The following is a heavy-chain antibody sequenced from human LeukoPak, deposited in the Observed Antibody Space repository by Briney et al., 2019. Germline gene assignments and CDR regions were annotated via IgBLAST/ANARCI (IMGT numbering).Heavy chain of an antibody. D-gene: IGHD3-10*01. CDR3: AKEIYGSGSSFDY. CDR1: RFTFSNFA. Sequence: GGSLRLSCAASRFTFSNFAMSWVRQAPGKGLEWVSAISGSGGSTYYADSVKGRFTISRDNSKNTLYLQMNSLRAEDTAVYYCAKEIYGSGSSFDYWGQGTLVTVSS. V-gene: IGHV3-23*01. CDR2: ISGSGGST. J-gene: IGHJ4*02.